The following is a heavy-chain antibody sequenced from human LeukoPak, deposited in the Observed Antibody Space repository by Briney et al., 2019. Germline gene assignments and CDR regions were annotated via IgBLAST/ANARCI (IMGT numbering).Heavy chain of an antibody. Sequence: GGSLRLSCAASGFTFSSYWTTWVRQAPGKGLEWVAKIKQDGSEKYYVDSVKGRFTISRDNAKNSLYLQMNSLRAEGTAVYYCARVPRKYCSSTSCFAQNDYWGQGTLVTVSS. CDR3: ARVPRKYCSSTSCFAQNDY. J-gene: IGHJ4*02. D-gene: IGHD2-2*01. CDR2: IKQDGSEK. V-gene: IGHV3-7*01. CDR1: GFTFSSYW.